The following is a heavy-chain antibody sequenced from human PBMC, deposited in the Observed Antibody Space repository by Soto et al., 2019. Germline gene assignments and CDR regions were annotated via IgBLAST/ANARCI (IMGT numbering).Heavy chain of an antibody. Sequence: SETLSLTCTVSGGSISSYYWSWIRQPPGKGLEWIGYIYYSGSTNYNPSLKSRVTISVDTSKNQFSLKLSSVTAAGTAVYYCARLYGYAFDIWGQGTMVTFSS. CDR2: IYYSGST. J-gene: IGHJ3*02. CDR1: GGSISSYY. CDR3: ARLYGYAFDI. D-gene: IGHD4-17*01. V-gene: IGHV4-59*01.